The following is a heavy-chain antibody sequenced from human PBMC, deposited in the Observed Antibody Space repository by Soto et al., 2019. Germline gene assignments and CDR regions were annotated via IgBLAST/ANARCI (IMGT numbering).Heavy chain of an antibody. CDR3: ASSTYSGYDHPLNY. CDR2: IYHSGSS. V-gene: IGHV4-30-2*01. J-gene: IGHJ4*02. Sequence: QLQLQESGSGLVKPSQTLSLTCGVSGGSITSAAYSWSWIRQPPGKGLEGVGSIYHSGSSYHNPSLKTRVTRSADRSKNQFSLQVRSVTAPDTAVYYCASSTYSGYDHPLNYWGQGTPVTVSS. D-gene: IGHD5-12*01. CDR1: GGSITSAAYS.